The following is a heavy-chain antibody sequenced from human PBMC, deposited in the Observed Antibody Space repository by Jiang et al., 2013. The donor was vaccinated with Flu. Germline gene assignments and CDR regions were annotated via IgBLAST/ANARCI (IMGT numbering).Heavy chain of an antibody. CDR2: VYFSGTT. D-gene: IGHD3-3*01. Sequence: GLVKPSETLSLTCAVYGGSFSGYYWSWIRQPPGKGLEWIGFVYFSGTTKYNPSLRSRVTMSMNTSSKQFFLRLNSVTASDTAIYYCAKRASGSTSGFDPWGKGTLVTVPS. CDR1: GGSFSGYY. J-gene: IGHJ5*02. V-gene: IGHV4-59*08. CDR3: AKRASGSTSGFDP.